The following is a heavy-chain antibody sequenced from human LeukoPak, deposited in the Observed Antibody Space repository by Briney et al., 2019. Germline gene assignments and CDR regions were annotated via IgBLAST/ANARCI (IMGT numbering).Heavy chain of an antibody. D-gene: IGHD1-14*01. J-gene: IGHJ4*02. CDR1: GFTFSDSY. CDR2: ISGSGGST. V-gene: IGHV3-23*01. CDR3: AKDEGKIRYKGDY. Sequence: GGSLRLSCAASGFTFSDSYMTWIRQAPGKGLEWVSAISGSGGSTYYADSVKGRFTISRDNSKNTLYLQMNSLRAEDTAVYYCAKDEGKIRYKGDYWGQGTLVTVSS.